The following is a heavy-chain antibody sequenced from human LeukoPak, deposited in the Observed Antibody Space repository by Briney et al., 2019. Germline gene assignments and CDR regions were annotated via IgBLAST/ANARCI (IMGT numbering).Heavy chain of an antibody. V-gene: IGHV3-33*01. CDR3: ARDRYSSGWADVFDI. J-gene: IGHJ3*02. CDR2: IWYDGSNK. D-gene: IGHD6-19*01. Sequence: GGSLRLSCAASGFTFSSYGMHWVRQAPGKGLEWVAVIWYDGSNKYYADSVKGRFTISRDNSKNTLYLQMNSLRADDTAVYYCARDRYSSGWADVFDIWGQGTMVTVSS. CDR1: GFTFSSYG.